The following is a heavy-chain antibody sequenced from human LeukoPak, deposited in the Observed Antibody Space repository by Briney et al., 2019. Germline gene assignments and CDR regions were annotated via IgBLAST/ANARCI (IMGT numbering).Heavy chain of an antibody. CDR2: IKEDGSEK. Sequence: PGRSLRLSRAASGFTFSNYWMSWVRQAPGKGLEWVANIKEDGSEKAYVNSVKGRFTISRDNTENSLYLQMSSLRAEDTAVYYCARHPHFDYWGQGTLVTVSS. J-gene: IGHJ4*02. V-gene: IGHV3-7*01. CDR3: ARHPHFDY. CDR1: GFTFSNYW.